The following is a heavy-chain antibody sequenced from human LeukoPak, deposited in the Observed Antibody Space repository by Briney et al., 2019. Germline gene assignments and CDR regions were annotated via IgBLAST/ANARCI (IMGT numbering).Heavy chain of an antibody. D-gene: IGHD4-17*01. V-gene: IGHV3-74*01. CDR3: ARAKKTLRPVFDY. CDR1: GFTFSSYW. Sequence: GGSLRLSCAASGFTFSSYWMQWVRHARGKGRVWVSRINSDGSSTSYADSVKGPFTISRDNAKNTLYLQMNSLRAEDTAVYYCARAKKTLRPVFDYWGQGTLVTVSS. CDR2: INSDGSST. J-gene: IGHJ4*02.